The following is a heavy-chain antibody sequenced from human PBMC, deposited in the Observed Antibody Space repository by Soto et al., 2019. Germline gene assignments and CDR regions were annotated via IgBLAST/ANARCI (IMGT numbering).Heavy chain of an antibody. V-gene: IGHV3-21*01. CDR2: LTRYSDYV. D-gene: IGHD2-2*02. J-gene: IGHJ4*02. Sequence: EVHLAESGGGLVKPGGSLRLSCTASGFTFSGFSLVWVRQCPQKGLERVASLTRYSDYVYYAESVEGRFTISRDNAKNTLVLHMVDLRAEDTAMYFCARASCSSTACYIPDYFDYWCQGTMVTVSS. CDR1: GFTFSGFS. CDR3: ARASCSSTACYIPDYFDY.